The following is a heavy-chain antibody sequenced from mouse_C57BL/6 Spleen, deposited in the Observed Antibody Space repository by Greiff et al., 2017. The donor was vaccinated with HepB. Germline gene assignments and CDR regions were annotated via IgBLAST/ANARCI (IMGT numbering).Heavy chain of an antibody. CDR1: GYTFTDYY. Sequence: QVQLQQSGAELVRPGASVKLSCKASGYTFTDYYINWVKQRPGQGLEWIARIYPGSGNTYYNEKFKGKATLTAEKSSSTAYMQLSSLTSEDSAVYFCARWNDGYYVYYFDYWGQGTTLTVSS. J-gene: IGHJ2*01. D-gene: IGHD2-3*01. CDR2: IYPGSGNT. CDR3: ARWNDGYYVYYFDY. V-gene: IGHV1-76*01.